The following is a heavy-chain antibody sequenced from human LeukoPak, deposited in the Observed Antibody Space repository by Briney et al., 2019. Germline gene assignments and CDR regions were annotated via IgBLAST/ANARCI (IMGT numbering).Heavy chain of an antibody. CDR2: ISSSGSFI. Sequence: GGSLRLSCAASGFTFSSYEMNWVRQAPGKGLEWVSYISSSGSFIYYADSVKGRFTISRDNAKNSLYLQMNSLRAEDTALYYCARDKDGGYNWFDPWGQGTLVAVSS. D-gene: IGHD4-23*01. CDR1: GFTFSSYE. V-gene: IGHV3-48*03. J-gene: IGHJ5*02. CDR3: ARDKDGGYNWFDP.